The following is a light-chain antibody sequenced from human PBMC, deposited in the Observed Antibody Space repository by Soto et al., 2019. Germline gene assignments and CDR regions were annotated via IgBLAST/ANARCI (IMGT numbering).Light chain of an antibody. J-gene: IGKJ3*01. Sequence: AIQMTQSPSALAASVVYRVTITCLASQGIRNDLDWFQQKPGKAPKLLIYAASNLQSGVPARFSGSGSGTDFTLTISSLQPEDFATYYCLQKYFYPFTFGPGTKVDI. V-gene: IGKV1-6*01. CDR1: QGIRND. CDR3: LQKYFYPFT. CDR2: AAS.